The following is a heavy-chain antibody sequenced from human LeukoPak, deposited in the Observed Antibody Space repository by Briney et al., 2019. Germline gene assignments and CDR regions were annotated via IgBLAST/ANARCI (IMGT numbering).Heavy chain of an antibody. D-gene: IGHD3-22*01. CDR1: GWSFSGYY. CDR3: ARERRRITMIVHGGLNAFDI. J-gene: IGHJ3*02. Sequence: PSETLSLTCAVYGWSFSGYYWSWIRQPPGKGLEWIGEINHSVSTNYNPSLKRGVTISVDTSKNPLSLKLSSVTAADTAVYYCARERRRITMIVHGGLNAFDIWGQGTMVTVYS. V-gene: IGHV4-34*01. CDR2: INHSVST.